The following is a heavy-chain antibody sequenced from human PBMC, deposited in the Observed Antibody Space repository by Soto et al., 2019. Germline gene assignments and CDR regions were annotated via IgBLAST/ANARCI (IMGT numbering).Heavy chain of an antibody. CDR2: INPSSGDT. J-gene: IGHJ6*03. V-gene: IGHV1-2*02. CDR3: GRRLRWTDPAF. Sequence: VRQATGQGLEWMGWINPSSGDTQYVEKFQDRVTMTRDASISTAHMELRRLTTDDTAVYYCGRRLRWTDPAFWGKGSTVTVS. D-gene: IGHD2-21*01.